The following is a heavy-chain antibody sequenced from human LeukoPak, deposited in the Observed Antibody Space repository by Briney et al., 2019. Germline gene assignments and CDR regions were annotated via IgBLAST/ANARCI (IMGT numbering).Heavy chain of an antibody. CDR2: INPNSGGT. D-gene: IGHD3-22*01. CDR3: ARGPQPYYYDSSGYFQH. V-gene: IGHV1-2*02. CDR1: GYTFTGYY. Sequence: GASVKVSCKASGYTFTGYYMHWVRQAPGQGLEWMGWINPNSGGTNYAQKFQGRVTMTRDTSISTAYMELSRLRSDDTAVYYCARGPQPYYYDSSGYFQHWGQGTLVTVSS. J-gene: IGHJ1*01.